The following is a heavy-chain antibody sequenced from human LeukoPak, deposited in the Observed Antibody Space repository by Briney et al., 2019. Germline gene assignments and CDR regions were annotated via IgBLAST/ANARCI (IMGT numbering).Heavy chain of an antibody. Sequence: GESLKISCRGSGYSFNTYWIGWVRQMLGKGLEWMWIIYPGDSDTRYSPSFQGQVTMSADKSINTAYLQWSSLKASDTAMYYCARRQGCSSTSCPPDYWGQGTLVTVSS. CDR1: GYSFNTYW. CDR3: ARRQGCSSTSCPPDY. CDR2: IYPGDSDT. D-gene: IGHD2-2*01. V-gene: IGHV5-51*01. J-gene: IGHJ4*02.